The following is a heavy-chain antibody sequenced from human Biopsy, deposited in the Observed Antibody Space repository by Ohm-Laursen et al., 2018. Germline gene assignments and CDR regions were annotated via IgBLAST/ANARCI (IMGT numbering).Heavy chain of an antibody. Sequence: SLRLSCSASGFSVSSYDMNWVRQAPGKGLEWISYISETSSHIYDADSVRGRFTVARDIAKNSLYLQLNSLRAEDTAVYYCARDSSGTARAGGRDVWGQGTTVTASS. D-gene: IGHD6-6*01. V-gene: IGHV3-21*01. CDR2: ISETSSHI. J-gene: IGHJ6*02. CDR3: ARDSSGTARAGGRDV. CDR1: GFSVSSYD.